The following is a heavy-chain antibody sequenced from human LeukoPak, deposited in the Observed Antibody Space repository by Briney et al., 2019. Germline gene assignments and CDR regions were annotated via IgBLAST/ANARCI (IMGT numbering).Heavy chain of an antibody. CDR2: ISGSGGST. CDR3: AKRLSSTSCWGLDY. J-gene: IGHJ4*02. Sequence: QSGGSLRLSCAASGFTFSSYSMNWVRQAPGKGLEWVSAISGSGGSTYYADSVKGRFTISRDNSKNTLYLQMNSLRAEDTAVYYCAKRLSSTSCWGLDYWGQGTLVTVSS. D-gene: IGHD2-2*01. V-gene: IGHV3-23*01. CDR1: GFTFSSYS.